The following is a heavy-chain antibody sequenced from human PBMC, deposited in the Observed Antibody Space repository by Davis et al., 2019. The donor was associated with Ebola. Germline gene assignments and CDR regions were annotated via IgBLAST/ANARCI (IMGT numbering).Heavy chain of an antibody. CDR2: ISTYNGDT. J-gene: IGHJ6*04. V-gene: IGHV1-18*04. Sequence: ASVKVSCKASGYTFTGYYMHWVRQAPGQGLEWMGWISTYNGDTKYAQKFQGRVTMTTDTSTSTAYMELKSLRSDDTAVYYCAREILASSSWPNYYGMDVWGKGTTVTVSS. CDR1: GYTFTGYY. D-gene: IGHD6-13*01. CDR3: AREILASSSWPNYYGMDV.